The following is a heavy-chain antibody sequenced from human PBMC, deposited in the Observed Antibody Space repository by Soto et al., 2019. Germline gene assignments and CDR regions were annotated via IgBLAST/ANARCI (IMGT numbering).Heavy chain of an antibody. CDR3: ARVVPVADSWFGA. Sequence: ASVKVSCKTSGFTFSYYGITWVRQAPGQPLKWLGWISLYSDGTNYAQKFQGKVSMTTDTSTTTAYMELRSLRSDDTAVYYCARVVPVADSWFGAWGQGTPVTVSS. CDR2: ISLYSDGT. J-gene: IGHJ5*02. D-gene: IGHD2-2*01. V-gene: IGHV1-18*01. CDR1: GFTFSYYG.